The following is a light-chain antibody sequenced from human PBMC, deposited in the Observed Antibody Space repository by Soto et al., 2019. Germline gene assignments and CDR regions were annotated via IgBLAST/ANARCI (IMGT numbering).Light chain of an antibody. CDR2: RAT. J-gene: IGKJ2*01. CDR3: QQYGRSLYT. V-gene: IGKV3-20*01. Sequence: EIVLTQSPGTLSLSPGARVTLSCRASHSIISNYLAWYQQKPGRAPRLLIYRATSRATGIPDRFSGSGSGTDFTLTISRLEPEDFAVYYCQQYGRSLYTFGQGTKLEIK. CDR1: HSIISNY.